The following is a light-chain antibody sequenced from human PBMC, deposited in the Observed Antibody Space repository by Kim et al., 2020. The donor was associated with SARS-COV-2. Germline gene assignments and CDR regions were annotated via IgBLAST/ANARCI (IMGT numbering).Light chain of an antibody. CDR1: QSVSSN. CDR3: QQYNNWLWT. CDR2: GAS. Sequence: VSPGERASLSCRASQSVSSNLAWYQQKPGQAPRLLIYGASTRATGIPARFSGSGSGTEFTLTISSLQSEDFAVYYCQQYNNWLWTFGQGTKVDIK. V-gene: IGKV3-15*01. J-gene: IGKJ1*01.